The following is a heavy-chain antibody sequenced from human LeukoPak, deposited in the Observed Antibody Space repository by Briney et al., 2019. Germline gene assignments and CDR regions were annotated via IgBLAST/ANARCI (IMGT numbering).Heavy chain of an antibody. Sequence: ASVKVSCKASGYTFTGYYMHWVRQAPGQGLEWMGWINPNSGGTNYAQKFQGRVTMTRDTSISTAYMELSRLRSDDTAVYYCARLSSIAARNYYYGMDVWGQGTTVTVSS. CDR3: ARLSSIAARNYYYGMDV. CDR1: GYTFTGYY. J-gene: IGHJ6*02. D-gene: IGHD6-6*01. V-gene: IGHV1-2*02. CDR2: INPNSGGT.